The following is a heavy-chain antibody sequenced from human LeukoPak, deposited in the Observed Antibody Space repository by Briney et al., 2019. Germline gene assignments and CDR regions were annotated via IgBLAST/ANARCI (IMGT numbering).Heavy chain of an antibody. CDR3: ARQANGDPYYFDY. CDR2: IYYSGST. D-gene: IGHD4-17*01. CDR1: GGSISSYY. Sequence: NPSETLSLTCTVSGGSISSYYWSWIRQPPGKGLEWIGYIYYSGSTNYNPSLKSRVTISVDTSKNRFSLKLSSVTAADTAVYYCARQANGDPYYFDYWGQGTLVTVSS. J-gene: IGHJ4*02. V-gene: IGHV4-59*08.